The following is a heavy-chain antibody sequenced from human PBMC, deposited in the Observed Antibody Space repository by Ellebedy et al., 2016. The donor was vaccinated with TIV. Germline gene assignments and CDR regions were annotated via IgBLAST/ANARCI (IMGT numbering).Heavy chain of an antibody. D-gene: IGHD1-26*01. Sequence: PGGSLRLSCPPSGLTFSIYDMHWVRQPTGKGLEWVSAIGTAGDTSYAGSVKGRFTISRENAKNSFYLQMNSLRAEYTAVYYCARNRVGATPDFDYWGQGTLVTVSS. CDR2: IGTAGDT. CDR3: ARNRVGATPDFDY. V-gene: IGHV3-13*01. J-gene: IGHJ4*02. CDR1: GLTFSIYD.